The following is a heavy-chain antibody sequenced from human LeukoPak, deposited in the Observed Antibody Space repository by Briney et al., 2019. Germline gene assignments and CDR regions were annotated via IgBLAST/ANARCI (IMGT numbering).Heavy chain of an antibody. D-gene: IGHD3-22*01. V-gene: IGHV3-21*01. CDR3: VRLRRNNDRSGYYYYYDY. J-gene: IGHJ4*02. CDR2: ISVRSNYR. CDR1: GYTFSDFS. Sequence: GGSLRLSCAASGYTFSDFSVNWVRQAPGKGLEWVSSISVRSNYRYYADSVRGRFTISRDDARDSLFLQMNSLRAEDTAVYFCVRLRRNNDRSGYYYYYDYWGQGTLVAVSS.